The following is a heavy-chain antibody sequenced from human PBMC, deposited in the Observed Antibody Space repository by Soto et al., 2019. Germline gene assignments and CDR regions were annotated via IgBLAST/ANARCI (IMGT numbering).Heavy chain of an antibody. CDR2: ISSNGGST. CDR1: GFTFSSYA. D-gene: IGHD6-19*01. CDR3: ANGGISMAGLDY. V-gene: IGHV3-64*04. Sequence: PGGSLRLSCSASGFTFSSYAMHWVRQAPGKGLEYVSAISSNGGSTYYADSVKGRFTISRDNSKNILYLQMNSLRAEDTAAYYCANGGISMAGLDYWGQETLVTVSS. J-gene: IGHJ4*02.